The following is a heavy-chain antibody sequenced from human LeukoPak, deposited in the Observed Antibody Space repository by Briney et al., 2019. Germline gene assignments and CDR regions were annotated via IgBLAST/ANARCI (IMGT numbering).Heavy chain of an antibody. CDR1: GYTFTSYY. Sequence: GASVKVSCKASGYTFTSYYMHWVRQAPGQGLEWMGIINPSGGSTSYAQKFQGRVTMTRDTSTSTVYMELSSLRSEDTAVYYCAKDLRRGGYRVPGEVVEGFDYWGQGALVTVSS. CDR3: AKDLRRGGYRVPGEVVEGFDY. J-gene: IGHJ4*02. D-gene: IGHD6-13*01. V-gene: IGHV1-46*01. CDR2: INPSGGST.